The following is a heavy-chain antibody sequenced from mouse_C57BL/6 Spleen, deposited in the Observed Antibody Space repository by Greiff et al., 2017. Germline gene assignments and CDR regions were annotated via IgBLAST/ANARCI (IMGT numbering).Heavy chain of an antibody. CDR2: ISSGGSYT. CDR3: ARHRYGNGFAY. Sequence: EVHLVESGGDLVKPGGSLKLSCTASGFTFSSYGMSWVRQTPDQRLEWVGTISSGGSYTYYTDNVKGRFTVARDNAKTTLYLQMSSLKSEDTAMYSCARHRYGNGFAYWGQGTLVTVSA. D-gene: IGHD2-10*02. V-gene: IGHV5-6*01. J-gene: IGHJ3*01. CDR1: GFTFSSYG.